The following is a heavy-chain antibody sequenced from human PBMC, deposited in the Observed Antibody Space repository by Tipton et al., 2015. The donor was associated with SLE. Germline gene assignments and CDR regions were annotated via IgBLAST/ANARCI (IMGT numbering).Heavy chain of an antibody. J-gene: IGHJ6*02. D-gene: IGHD2-21*02. Sequence: QLVQSGGGLVQPGGSLRLSCSASGFTFSSYAMHWVRQAPGKGLEWVAVISYDGSNKYYADSVKGRFTISRDNSKNTLYLQMNSLRAEDTAVYYCARECGGDCRYGMDVWGQGTTVTVSS. CDR1: GFTFSSYA. CDR2: ISYDGSNK. V-gene: IGHV3-30*14. CDR3: ARECGGDCRYGMDV.